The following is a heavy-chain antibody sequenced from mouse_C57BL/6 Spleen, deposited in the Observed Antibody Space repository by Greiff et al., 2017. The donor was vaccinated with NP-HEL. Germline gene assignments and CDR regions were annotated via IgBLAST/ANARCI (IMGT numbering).Heavy chain of an antibody. CDR2: INYDGSST. J-gene: IGHJ4*01. CDR1: GFTFSDYY. D-gene: IGHD2-4*01. Sequence: EVKVVESEGGLVQPGSSMKLSCTASGFTFSDYYMAWVRQVPEKGLEWVANINYDGSSTYYLDSLKSRFIISRDNAKNILYLQMSSLKSEDTATYYCARAPDYGWAMDYWGQGTSVTVSS. V-gene: IGHV5-16*01. CDR3: ARAPDYGWAMDY.